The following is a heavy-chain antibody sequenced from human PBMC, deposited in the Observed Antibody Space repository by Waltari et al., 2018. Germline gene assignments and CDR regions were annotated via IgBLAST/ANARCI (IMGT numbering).Heavy chain of an antibody. Sequence: LVQSGAEVKKPGASVKVSCKASGYTFTGYAILWVRQAPGQGLEWMGRINPKNGDTHDAQKFQGRVAKTTDTSTNTAFMELHSLRSDDTAVYYCLRDSSGSHFDYWGQGTLVTVSS. D-gene: IGHD3-22*01. CDR1: GYTFTGYA. CDR2: INPKNGDT. V-gene: IGHV1-2*06. J-gene: IGHJ4*02. CDR3: LRDSSGSHFDY.